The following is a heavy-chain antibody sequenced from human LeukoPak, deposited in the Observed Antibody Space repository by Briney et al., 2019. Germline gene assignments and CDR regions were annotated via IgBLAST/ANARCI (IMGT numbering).Heavy chain of an antibody. V-gene: IGHV4-59*11. CDR3: ARWVSRWSGXXSXFDI. J-gene: IGHJ3*02. CDR1: GVSISSHY. CDR2: IYYSGST. D-gene: IGHD5-24*01. Sequence: SETLSLTRTVSGVSISSHYWSWIRHPPGKGRGCRGNIYYSGSTNHNPPHKSRVTISVHTSKNQFPLNLSSVTAAHTAVYYCARWVSRWSGXXSXFDIWGQGTMVTVSS.